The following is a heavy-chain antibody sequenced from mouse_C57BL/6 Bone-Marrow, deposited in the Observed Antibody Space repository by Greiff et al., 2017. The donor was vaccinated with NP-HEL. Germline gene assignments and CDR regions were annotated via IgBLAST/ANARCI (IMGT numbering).Heavy chain of an antibody. D-gene: IGHD2-13*01. CDR2: INPGSGGT. CDR3: ARLGDGDLRWYFDV. Sequence: VKLMESGAELVRPGTSVKVSCKASGYAFTNYLIEWVKQRPGQGLEWIGVINPGSGGTNYNEKFKGKATMTADKSSSTAYMQLSSLTSEDSAVCFCARLGDGDLRWYFDVWGTGTTVTVSS. V-gene: IGHV1-54*01. CDR1: GYAFTNYL. J-gene: IGHJ1*03.